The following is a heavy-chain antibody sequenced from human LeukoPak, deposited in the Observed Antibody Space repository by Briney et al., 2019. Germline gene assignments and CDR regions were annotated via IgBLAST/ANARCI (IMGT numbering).Heavy chain of an antibody. D-gene: IGHD3-16*01. CDR3: ARAQTTTLGYYFDY. CDR1: GGSISSSSYY. V-gene: IGHV4-39*07. Sequence: SETLSLTCTVSGGSISSSSYYWGWIRQPPGKGLEWIGSIYYSGSTYYNPSLKSRVTISVDTSKNQFSLKLSSVTAADTAVYYCARAQTTTLGYYFDYWGQGTLVTVSS. J-gene: IGHJ4*02. CDR2: IYYSGST.